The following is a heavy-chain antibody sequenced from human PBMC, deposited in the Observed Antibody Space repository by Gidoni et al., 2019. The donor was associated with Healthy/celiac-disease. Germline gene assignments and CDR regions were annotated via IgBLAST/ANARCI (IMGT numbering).Heavy chain of an antibody. D-gene: IGHD6-13*01. Sequence: QVQLVQSGAEVKKPGASVKVSCKVSGYTLPELSMHWVLQAPGKGLEWMGGFDPEDGETIYAQKFQGRVTMTEDTSTDTAYMELSSLRSEDTAVYYCATAGRLQGYSSSWYYYYYGMDVWGQGTTVTVSS. CDR3: ATAGRLQGYSSSWYYYYYGMDV. J-gene: IGHJ6*02. CDR2: FDPEDGET. V-gene: IGHV1-24*01. CDR1: GYTLPELS.